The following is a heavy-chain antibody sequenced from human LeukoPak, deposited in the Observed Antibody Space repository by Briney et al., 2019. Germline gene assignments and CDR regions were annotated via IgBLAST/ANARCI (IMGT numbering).Heavy chain of an antibody. D-gene: IGHD6-13*01. CDR3: GRFFWGAAAGFYYYYYYYMDV. J-gene: IGHJ6*03. Sequence: PSETLSLTCAVSGYSISSGYYWGWIRQPPGKGLEWIGSIYHSGSTYYNPSLKSRVTISVDTSKNQFSLKLSSVTAADTAVDYCGRFFWGAAAGFYYYYYYYMDVWGKGTTVTVSS. CDR2: IYHSGST. CDR1: GYSISSGYY. V-gene: IGHV4-38-2*01.